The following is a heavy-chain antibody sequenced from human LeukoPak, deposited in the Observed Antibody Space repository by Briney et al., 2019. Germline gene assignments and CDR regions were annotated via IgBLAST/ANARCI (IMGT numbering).Heavy chain of an antibody. J-gene: IGHJ5*02. Sequence: SETLSLTCAVYSGSFSGYYWSWIRQPPGKGLEWIGEINHSGSTNYNPSLKSRVTISVDTSKNQFSLKLSSVTAADTAVYYCARARRYCTNGVCYTWGNWFDPWGQGTLVTVSS. V-gene: IGHV4-34*01. CDR3: ARARRYCTNGVCYTWGNWFDP. CDR2: INHSGST. D-gene: IGHD2-8*01. CDR1: SGSFSGYY.